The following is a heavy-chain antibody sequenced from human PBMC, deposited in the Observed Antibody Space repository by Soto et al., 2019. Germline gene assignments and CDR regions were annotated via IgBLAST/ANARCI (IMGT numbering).Heavy chain of an antibody. Sequence: GGSPRLSCATSGFILGECAMNWVGQAPGKGLEWVSYISSSSSVIDYADSVKGRFTVSRDNARNSLYLQMNSLRAEDTAVYYCARDLSWGSNWYYYMDVWGKGT. J-gene: IGHJ6*03. CDR1: GFILGECA. CDR2: ISSSSSVI. D-gene: IGHD7-27*01. V-gene: IGHV3-48*01. CDR3: ARDLSWGSNWYYYMDV.